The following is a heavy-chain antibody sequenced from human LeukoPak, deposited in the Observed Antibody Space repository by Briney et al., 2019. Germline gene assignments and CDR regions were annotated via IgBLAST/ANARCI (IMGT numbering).Heavy chain of an antibody. CDR1: GFTFRSHE. V-gene: IGHV3-48*03. J-gene: IGHJ4*02. Sequence: PGGSLRLSCAVSGFTFRSHERNWVRQAPGKGLEWISYISTSGSIIYYADSVKGRFTISRDNARNSLFLQMGSPKVEDTAVYYCARDPTIGTVTPFDYWGQGTLVTVSS. CDR2: ISTSGSII. CDR3: ARDPTIGTVTPFDY. D-gene: IGHD4-17*01.